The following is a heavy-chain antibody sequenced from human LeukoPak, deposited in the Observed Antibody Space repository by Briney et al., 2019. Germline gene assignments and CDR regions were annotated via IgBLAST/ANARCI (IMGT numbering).Heavy chain of an antibody. CDR2: IYTSGST. J-gene: IGHJ6*03. Sequence: SQTLSLTXTVSGGSISSGSYYWSWIRQPAGKGLQWIGRIYTSGSTNYNPSLKSRVTISVDTSKNQFSLKLSSVTAADTAVYYCAREHCSSTSCYKNYYYMDVWGKGTTVTVSS. D-gene: IGHD2-2*02. CDR3: AREHCSSTSCYKNYYYMDV. CDR1: GGSISSGSYY. V-gene: IGHV4-61*02.